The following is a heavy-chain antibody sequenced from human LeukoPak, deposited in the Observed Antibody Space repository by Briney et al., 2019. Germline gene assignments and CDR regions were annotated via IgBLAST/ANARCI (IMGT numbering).Heavy chain of an antibody. CDR3: ARGGRYCSIWSWGPFDY. CDR2: IYHSGST. J-gene: IGHJ4*02. CDR1: GGSISSGGYS. Sequence: PSQTLSLTCAVSGGSISSGGYSWSWIRQPPGTGLKWIGYIYHSGSTFYNPSLKSRVTTSVDRSKNQFSLKLTSVTAADTAVYYCARGGRYCSIWSWGPFDYWGQGTLVTVSS. V-gene: IGHV4-30-2*01. D-gene: IGHD6-13*01.